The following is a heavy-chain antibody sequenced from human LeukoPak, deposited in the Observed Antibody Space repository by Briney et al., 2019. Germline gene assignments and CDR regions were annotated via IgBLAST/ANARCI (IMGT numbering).Heavy chain of an antibody. CDR2: INGRGSST. CDR1: GFTFSNAW. CDR3: AKGPLPRIDY. Sequence: SGGSLRLSCAASGFTFSNAWMSWVRQAPGKGLEWVSAINGRGSSTYYADSVKGRFTISRDNSKNTLYLQMNSLRAEDTALYYCAKGPLPRIDYWGQGTLVTVSS. J-gene: IGHJ4*02. V-gene: IGHV3-23*01.